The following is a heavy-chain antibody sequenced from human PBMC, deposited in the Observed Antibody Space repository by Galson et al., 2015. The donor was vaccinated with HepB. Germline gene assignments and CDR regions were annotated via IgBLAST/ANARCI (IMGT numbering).Heavy chain of an antibody. CDR2: INAGNGNT. CDR1: GYTFTSYA. D-gene: IGHD4-17*01. J-gene: IGHJ6*02. V-gene: IGHV1-3*01. Sequence: SVKVSCKASGYTFTSYAMHWVRQAPGQRLEWMGWINAGNGNTKYSQKFQGRVTITRDTSASTAYMELSSLRSEDTAVYYCARYGDYYYYYYGMDVWGQGTTVTVSS. CDR3: ARYGDYYYYYYGMDV.